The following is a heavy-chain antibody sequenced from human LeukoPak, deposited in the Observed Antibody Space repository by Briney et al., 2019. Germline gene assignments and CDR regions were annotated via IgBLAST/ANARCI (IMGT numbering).Heavy chain of an antibody. CDR3: AELGITMIGGV. D-gene: IGHD3-10*02. J-gene: IGHJ6*04. CDR1: GFTFINYG. V-gene: IGHV3-48*01. CDR2: ISISTSTI. Sequence: GGSLSLSCAASGFTFINYGTNWVRQAPGKGLEWVSYISISTSTIYYADSVKGRFTISRDNGKNSLYLQMNSLRAEDTAVYYCAELGITMIGGVWGKGTTVTISS.